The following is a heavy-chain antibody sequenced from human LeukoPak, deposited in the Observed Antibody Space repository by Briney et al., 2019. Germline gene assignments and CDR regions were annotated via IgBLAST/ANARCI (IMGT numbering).Heavy chain of an antibody. J-gene: IGHJ3*02. D-gene: IGHD2-21*01. CDR1: GYSFTSYW. V-gene: IGHV5-51*01. CDR2: IYPGDSDT. CDR3: ARVTLVRRLYCGGDCYSRGNAFDI. Sequence: GESLKISCKGSGYSFTSYWIGWVRQMPGKGLEWMGIIYPGDSDTRYSPSFQGQVTISADKSISTAYLQWSSLKAPDTAMYYCARVTLVRRLYCGGDCYSRGNAFDIWGQGTMVTVSS.